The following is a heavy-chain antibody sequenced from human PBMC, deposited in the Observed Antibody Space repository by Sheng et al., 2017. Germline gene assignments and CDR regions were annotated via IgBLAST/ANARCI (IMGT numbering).Heavy chain of an antibody. D-gene: IGHD2-2*01. Sequence: QLQLQESGPGLVKPSETLSLSCTVSGGSISSSVYYWGWIRQPPGKGLEWIGSIYYSGSTYYNPPLKSRVTISLDTSKNQFSLNLSSVTAADSAVYYCAREEYCSGSTCYAVGYFDSWGQGTLVTVSS. V-gene: IGHV4-39*07. CDR1: GGSISSSVYY. CDR2: IYYSGST. CDR3: AREEYCSGSTCYAVGYFDS. J-gene: IGHJ4*02.